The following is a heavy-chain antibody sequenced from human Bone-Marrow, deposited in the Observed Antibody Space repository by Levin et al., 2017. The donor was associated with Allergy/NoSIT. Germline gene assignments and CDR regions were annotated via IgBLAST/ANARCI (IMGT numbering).Heavy chain of an antibody. D-gene: IGHD2-2*01. CDR2: IRADTGNT. V-gene: IGHV1-18*01. J-gene: IGHJ4*02. Sequence: GESLKISCKASGYTFTSYGINWVRQAPGQGLEWMGWIRADTGNTDYPQKLQGRVTMTTDTSTSTAYMELRSLRSDDTAVYFCARDAGTVRIKVPTASNYWGQGTLITVSS. CDR1: GYTFTSYG. CDR3: ARDAGTVRIKVPTASNY.